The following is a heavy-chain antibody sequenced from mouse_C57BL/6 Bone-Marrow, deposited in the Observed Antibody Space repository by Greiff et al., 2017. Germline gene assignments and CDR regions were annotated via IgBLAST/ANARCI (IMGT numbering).Heavy chain of an antibody. Sequence: VQLQQPGTELVKPGASVKLSCKASGYTFTSYWMHWVKQRPGQGLEWIGNINPSNGGTHYNEKFKIKATLTVDKSSSTAYMQLSSLTSEYSAVYFCARSFRWCPFAYWGRGALVTVSA. CDR3: ARSFRWCPFAY. CDR1: GYTFTSYW. J-gene: IGHJ3*01. V-gene: IGHV1-53*01. CDR2: INPSNGGT. D-gene: IGHD1-1*02.